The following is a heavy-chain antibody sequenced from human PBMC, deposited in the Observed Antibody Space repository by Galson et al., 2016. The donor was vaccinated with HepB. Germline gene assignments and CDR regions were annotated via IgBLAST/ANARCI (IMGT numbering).Heavy chain of an antibody. D-gene: IGHD2-8*02. CDR2: INRDGSET. Sequence: SLRLSCAASGSTFTSYSMTWVRQAPGKGLEWVGNINRDGSETNYVDSVKGRFTISRDNAKNSLFLQMNSLRVGDTAVYYCTRGNLVGYWGQGTLVIVSS. CDR3: TRGNLVGY. CDR1: GSTFTSYS. V-gene: IGHV3-7*01. J-gene: IGHJ4*02.